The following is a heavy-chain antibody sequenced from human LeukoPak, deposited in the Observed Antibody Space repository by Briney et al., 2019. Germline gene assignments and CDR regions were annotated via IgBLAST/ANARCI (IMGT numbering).Heavy chain of an antibody. CDR2: IYYSGST. CDR3: ARVGYYYDSSGYYYKVFDY. CDR1: GGSISSYY. D-gene: IGHD3-22*01. V-gene: IGHV4-59*01. J-gene: IGHJ4*02. Sequence: PSETLSLTCTVSGGSISSYYWSWIRQPPGKGLEWIGYIYYSGSTNYNPSLKSRVTISVDTSKNQFSLKLSSVTAADTAVYYCARVGYYYDSSGYYYKVFDYWGQGTLVTVSS.